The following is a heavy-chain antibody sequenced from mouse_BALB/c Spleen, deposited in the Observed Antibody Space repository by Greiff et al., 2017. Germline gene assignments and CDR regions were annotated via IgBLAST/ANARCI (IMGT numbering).Heavy chain of an antibody. CDR1: GYSITSGYY. J-gene: IGHJ2*01. CDR2: ISYDGSN. CDR3: ARDRAYYGNRHYFDY. D-gene: IGHD2-10*01. Sequence: EVQLVESGPGLVKPSQSLSLTCSVTGYSITSGYYWNWIRQFPGNKLEWMGYISYDGSNNYNPSLKNRISITRDTSKNQFFLKLNSVTTEDTATYYCARDRAYYGNRHYFDYWGQGTTLTVSS. V-gene: IGHV3-6*02.